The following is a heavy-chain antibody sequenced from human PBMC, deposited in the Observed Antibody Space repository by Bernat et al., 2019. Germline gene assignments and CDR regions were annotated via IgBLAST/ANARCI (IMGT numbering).Heavy chain of an antibody. CDR3: ARDKKIVGPAKAAYYYGMDV. CDR2: ISSSSTFM. CDR1: GFSINNYT. J-gene: IGHJ6*02. Sequence: EVQLVESGGGLVKPGGSLRLSCAASGFSINNYTMNWVRQAPGKGLELVSSISSSSTFMYYADSVRGRVTISRDNGKNSLWLQMNSLRAEDTAVYSCARDKKIVGPAKAAYYYGMDVWGQGTTVTVSS. D-gene: IGHD1-26*01. V-gene: IGHV3-21*01.